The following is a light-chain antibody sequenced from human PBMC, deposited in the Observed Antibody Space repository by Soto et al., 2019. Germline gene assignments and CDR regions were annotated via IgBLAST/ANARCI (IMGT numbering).Light chain of an antibody. J-gene: IGLJ1*01. CDR1: SSNIGSNT. CDR3: AAWDDSLNACYV. CDR2: SNN. Sequence: QSVLTQPPSASGIPGQRVTISCSGSSSNIGSNTVNWYQQLPGTAPKLLIYSNNQRPSGVPDRFSGSKSGTSASLAITGLQSEDEADYYCAAWDDSLNACYVFGTGTKVTVL. V-gene: IGLV1-44*01.